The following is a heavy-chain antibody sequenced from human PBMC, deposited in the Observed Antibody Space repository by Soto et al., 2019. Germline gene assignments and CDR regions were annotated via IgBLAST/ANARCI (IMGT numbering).Heavy chain of an antibody. Sequence: ASVKVSCKASGYTFTSYGISWVRQAPGQGLEWMGWISAYNGNTNYAQKLQGRVTMTTDTSTSTAYMELRSLRSDDTAVYYCESGRRSHYYYYGMDVWGQGTTVTVYS. CDR3: ESGRRSHYYYYGMDV. V-gene: IGHV1-18*04. D-gene: IGHD4-17*01. CDR2: ISAYNGNT. J-gene: IGHJ6*02. CDR1: GYTFTSYG.